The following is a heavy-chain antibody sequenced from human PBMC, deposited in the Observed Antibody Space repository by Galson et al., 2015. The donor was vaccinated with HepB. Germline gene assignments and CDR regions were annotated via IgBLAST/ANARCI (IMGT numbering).Heavy chain of an antibody. CDR2: IGSKADSYAT. J-gene: IGHJ4*02. D-gene: IGHD6-13*01. V-gene: IGHV3-73*01. Sequence: SLRLSCATSGFTFSGSAIHWVRQASGRGLEWVGRIGSKADSYATAYTASMKGRFTISRDDSRNTAYLQMNRLKTEDTAVYYCIRMGSIAGYSSSWGQGTLVTVSS. CDR1: GFTFSGSA. CDR3: IRMGSIAGYSSS.